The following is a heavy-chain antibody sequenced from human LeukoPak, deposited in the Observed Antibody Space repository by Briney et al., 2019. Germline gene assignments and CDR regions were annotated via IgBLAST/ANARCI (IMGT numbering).Heavy chain of an antibody. D-gene: IGHD3-22*01. CDR3: ATEPHYYDSSGAIMDY. J-gene: IGHJ4*02. CDR2: INSDGSST. V-gene: IGHV3-74*01. Sequence: GGSLRLSCAASGFTFSSYWMHWVRPAPGKGLVWVSRINSDGSSTSYADSVKGRFTISRGNAKNTLYLQMNSLRAEDTAVYYCATEPHYYDSSGAIMDYWGQGTLVTVSS. CDR1: GFTFSSYW.